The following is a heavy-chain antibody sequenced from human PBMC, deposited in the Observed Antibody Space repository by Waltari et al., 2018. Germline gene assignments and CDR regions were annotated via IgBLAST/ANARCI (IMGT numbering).Heavy chain of an antibody. V-gene: IGHV3-13*01. Sequence: EVQLVESGGGLVQPGGSLRLSCAASGFTFSSYDMHWVRQATGKGLEGVSAIGTAGDTYYPGSVKGRFTISREKAKNSLYLQMNSLRAGDTAVYYCARSREGVPAADYYYYGMDVRGQGTTVTVSS. CDR1: GFTFSSYD. J-gene: IGHJ6*02. D-gene: IGHD2-2*01. CDR2: IGTAGDT. CDR3: ARSREGVPAADYYYYGMDV.